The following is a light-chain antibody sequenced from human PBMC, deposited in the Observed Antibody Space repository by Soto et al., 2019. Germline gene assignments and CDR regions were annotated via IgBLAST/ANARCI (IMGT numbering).Light chain of an antibody. Sequence: SYELTQPPSVSVAPGKTAKITCGGNNIGSKSVHWYQQKPGQAPVLVIYYDSDRPSGIPERLSGSNSGSTATLTISRVEAGDEADYYCQVWDISSDVIFGGGNKLTVL. CDR1: NIGSKS. CDR2: YDS. CDR3: QVWDISSDVI. J-gene: IGLJ2*01. V-gene: IGLV3-21*04.